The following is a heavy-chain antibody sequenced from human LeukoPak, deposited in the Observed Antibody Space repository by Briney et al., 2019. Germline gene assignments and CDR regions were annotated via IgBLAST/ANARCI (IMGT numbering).Heavy chain of an antibody. J-gene: IGHJ6*03. CDR1: GYTFTGYY. V-gene: IGHV1-2*02. CDR3: ARDSRVYYDFWSGYPPYYYYMDV. D-gene: IGHD3-3*01. Sequence: ASVKVSCKASGYTFTGYYMHWVRQAPGQGLEWMGWINPNSGGTNYAQKFQGRVTMPRATSISTAYMELSRLRSDDTAVYYCARDSRVYYDFWSGYPPYYYYMDVWGKGTTVTVSS. CDR2: INPNSGGT.